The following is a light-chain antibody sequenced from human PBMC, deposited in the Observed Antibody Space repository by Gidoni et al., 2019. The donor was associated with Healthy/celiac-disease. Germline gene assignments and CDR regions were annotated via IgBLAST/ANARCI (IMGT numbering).Light chain of an antibody. CDR2: AAS. CDR1: QSISSY. CDR3: QQSYSTPRT. Sequence: DIQMTQSPSSLSASVGDRLTITCRASQSISSYLNWYQQKPGKAPKLLIYAASSLQSGVPSRFSGSGTGTDFTLTISSLQPEDIATYYCQQSYSTPRTFGGGTKVEIK. J-gene: IGKJ4*01. V-gene: IGKV1-39*01.